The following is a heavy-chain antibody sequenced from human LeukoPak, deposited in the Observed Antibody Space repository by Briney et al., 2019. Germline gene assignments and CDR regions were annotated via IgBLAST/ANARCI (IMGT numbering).Heavy chain of an antibody. V-gene: IGHV3-23*01. CDR3: ARVYDYVWGSYRYTGAFDI. D-gene: IGHD3-16*02. CDR1: GFTFSGSA. CDR2: ISGSGGST. Sequence: PGGPLRLSCAASGFTFSGSAMHWVRQAPGKGLEWVSAISGSGGSTYYADSVKGRFTISRDNSKNTLYLQMNSLRAEDTAVYYCARVYDYVWGSYRYTGAFDIWGQGTMVTVSS. J-gene: IGHJ3*02.